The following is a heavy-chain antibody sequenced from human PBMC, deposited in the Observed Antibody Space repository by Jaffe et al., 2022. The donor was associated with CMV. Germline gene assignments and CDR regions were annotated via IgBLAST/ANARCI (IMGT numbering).Heavy chain of an antibody. CDR1: GFTFTDST. CDR3: AADSYCSAGSCYFDY. J-gene: IGHJ4*02. D-gene: IGHD2-15*01. V-gene: IGHV1-58*01. CDR2: IAVGSGNT. Sequence: QMQLVQSGPEVKKPGTSVKVSCKTSGFTFTDSTVQWVRQARGQRLEWIGWIAVGSGNTKYTQRFQERVTITRDMSTSTVYMEVSSLRSEDTAVYYCAADSYCSAGSCYFDYWGQGTLVTVSS.